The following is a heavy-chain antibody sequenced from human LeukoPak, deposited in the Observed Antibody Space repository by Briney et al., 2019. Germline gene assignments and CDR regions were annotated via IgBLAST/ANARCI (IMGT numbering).Heavy chain of an antibody. D-gene: IGHD3/OR15-3a*01. V-gene: IGHV4-59*12. Sequence: SETLSLTCTVSGGSISSYYWSWIRQPPGKGLEWIGYIYYSGSTNYNPSLKSRVTISVDTSKNQFSLKLSSVTAADTAVYYCAREPRGLYFDYWGQGTLVTVSS. CDR1: GGSISSYY. CDR3: AREPRGLYFDY. CDR2: IYYSGST. J-gene: IGHJ4*02.